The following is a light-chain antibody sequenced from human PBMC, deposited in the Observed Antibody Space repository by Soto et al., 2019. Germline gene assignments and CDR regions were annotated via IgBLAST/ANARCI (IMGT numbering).Light chain of an antibody. CDR3: QQYGSSPRT. CDR1: QSVSSSC. CDR2: GAS. Sequence: EIVLTQSPGTLSLSPGERATLSCRASQSVSSSCLAWYQHKPGQAPGLLIYGASSRATGIPDRFSGSGSGTDFTLTISRLEPEDFAVYYCQQYGSSPRTFGQGTKLEIK. J-gene: IGKJ2*02. V-gene: IGKV3-20*01.